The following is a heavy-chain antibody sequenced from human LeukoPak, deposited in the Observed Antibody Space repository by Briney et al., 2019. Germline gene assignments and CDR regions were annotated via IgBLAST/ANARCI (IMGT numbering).Heavy chain of an antibody. CDR1: GGSISTTNYY. D-gene: IGHD3-3*01. J-gene: IGHJ5*02. V-gene: IGHV4-39*01. Sequence: PSETLSLTCTVSGGSISTTNYYWGWIRQPPGRDLEWIGSIYSSGNTYYNPSLVSRVTISVDTSKNQLSLKLTSATAADTSVYYCARHSGLRSPFDPWGQGTLVTVSS. CDR3: ARHSGLRSPFDP. CDR2: IYSSGNT.